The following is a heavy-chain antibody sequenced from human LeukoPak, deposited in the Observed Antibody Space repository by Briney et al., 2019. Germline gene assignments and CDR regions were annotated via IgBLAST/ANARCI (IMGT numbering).Heavy chain of an antibody. CDR3: ARAPMVRANVVEY. CDR2: ISSSSSTI. J-gene: IGHJ4*02. CDR1: GFTFSSYS. Sequence: GGSLRLSCAASGFTFSSYSMNWVRQAPGKGLEWVSYISSSSSTIYYADSVKGRFTISRDNAKNSLYLQMNSLRAEDTAVYYCARAPMVRANVVEYWGQGTLVTVSS. D-gene: IGHD4/OR15-4a*01. V-gene: IGHV3-48*01.